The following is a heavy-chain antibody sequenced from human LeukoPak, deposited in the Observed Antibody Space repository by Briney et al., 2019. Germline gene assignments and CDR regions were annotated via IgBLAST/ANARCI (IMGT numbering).Heavy chain of an antibody. J-gene: IGHJ5*02. CDR3: ARDKRYYYDSSGSNWFDP. V-gene: IGHV1-69*13. CDR1: GGTFSSYA. CDR2: IIPIFGTA. Sequence: ASVKVSCKASGGTFSSYAISWVRQAPGQGLEWMGGIIPIFGTANYAQKFQGGVTITADESTSTAYMELSSLRSEDTAVYYCARDKRYYYDSSGSNWFDPWGQGTLVTVSS. D-gene: IGHD3-22*01.